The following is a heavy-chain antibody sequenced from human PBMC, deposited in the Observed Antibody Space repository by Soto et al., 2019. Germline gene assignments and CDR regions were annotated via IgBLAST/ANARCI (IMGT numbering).Heavy chain of an antibody. Sequence: EVQLVESGGGLVQPGGSLRLSCAVSGLTVSSNPISWVRQAPGKGLEWVSVIYTGGGTHYADSVKGRFTISRDNSKNTVNLQMNSLRPEDTAVYYCERDGSGHWGQGTLVTVSS. CDR1: GLTVSSNP. J-gene: IGHJ4*02. V-gene: IGHV3-66*01. CDR2: IYTGGGT. CDR3: ERDGSGH.